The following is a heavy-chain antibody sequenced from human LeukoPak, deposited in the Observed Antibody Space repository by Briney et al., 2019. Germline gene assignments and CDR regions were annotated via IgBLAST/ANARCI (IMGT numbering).Heavy chain of an antibody. CDR2: INANSGGT. V-gene: IGHV1-2*02. J-gene: IGHJ4*02. CDR3: ARCGSRNYYNFDY. CDR1: GYTFTSWY. Sequence: ASVKVSCKASGYTFTSWYMHWVRQAPGQGLEWMGWINANSGGTYYVQKFQGRLTMTRDTSIRTVYMELSSLRSDDTAVYYCARCGSRNYYNFDYWGQGALVTVSA. D-gene: IGHD3-10*01.